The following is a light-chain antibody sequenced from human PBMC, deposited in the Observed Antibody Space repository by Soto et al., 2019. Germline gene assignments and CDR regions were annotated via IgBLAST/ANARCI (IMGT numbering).Light chain of an antibody. CDR1: QSVSSSY. CDR2: GAS. Sequence: EIVLTQSPGTLSLSPGERATLSCRASQSVSSSYLAWYQHKPGQAPRLLIYGASNRATGIPDRFSGSGSGTDFTLTISRLEPEDLAVYYCQRYGSSPRFTFGPGTKVGIK. V-gene: IGKV3-20*01. J-gene: IGKJ3*01. CDR3: QRYGSSPRFT.